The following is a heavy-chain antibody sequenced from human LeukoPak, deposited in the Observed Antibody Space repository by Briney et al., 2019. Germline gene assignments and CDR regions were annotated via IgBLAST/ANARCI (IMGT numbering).Heavy chain of an antibody. J-gene: IGHJ2*01. Sequence: GGSLRLSCAASGLTFSSYAMSWVRQAPGKGLEWVSAISGSGGSTYYADSVKGRFTISRDNSKNTLYLQMNSLRAEDTAVYYCAEDLPPAAPRKWYFDLWGRGTLVTVSS. V-gene: IGHV3-23*01. CDR1: GLTFSSYA. D-gene: IGHD2-2*01. CDR2: ISGSGGST. CDR3: AEDLPPAAPRKWYFDL.